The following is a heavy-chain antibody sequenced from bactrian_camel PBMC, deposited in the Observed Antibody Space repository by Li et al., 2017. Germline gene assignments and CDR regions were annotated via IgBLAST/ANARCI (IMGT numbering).Heavy chain of an antibody. D-gene: IGHD3*01. CDR3: AASWDVTAREALGSIASPEFGY. CDR1: GLVDSPRC. V-gene: IGHV3S53*01. Sequence: HVQLVESGGGSVQAGGSLRLSCEVIGLVDSPRCMGWFRRISGKEREGLATIDSRGITAYADSVKGRFTISKDNVLNILYLQMDNLKPEDSATYRCAASWDVTAREALGSIASPEFGYWGEGTQVTVS. CDR2: IDSRGIT. J-gene: IGHJ6*01.